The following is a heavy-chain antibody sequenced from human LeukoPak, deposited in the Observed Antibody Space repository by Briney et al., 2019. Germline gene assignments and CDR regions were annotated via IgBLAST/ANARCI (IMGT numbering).Heavy chain of an antibody. V-gene: IGHV4-34*01. CDR3: AVGDYYYDTRFDY. Sequence: PSETLSLTCAVYGGSFSGYYWSWIRQPPGKGLEWIGEINHSGSTNYNPSLKSRVTISVDTSENQFSLKLSSVTAADTAVYYCAVGDYYYDTRFDYWGQGTLVTVSS. D-gene: IGHD3-22*01. CDR1: GGSFSGYY. J-gene: IGHJ4*02. CDR2: INHSGST.